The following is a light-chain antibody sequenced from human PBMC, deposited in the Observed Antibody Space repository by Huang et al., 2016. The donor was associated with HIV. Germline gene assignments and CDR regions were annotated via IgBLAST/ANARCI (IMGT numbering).Light chain of an antibody. CDR3: QHLNTYPLT. J-gene: IGKJ3*01. CDR1: QGISSY. Sequence: IQLTQSPSSLSASVGDRVTITCRASQGISSYLAWYQQKPGKAPKLLIYAESTLQRGVPLRFSGSGSGTDFTLTISSLQPEDFATYYCQHLNTYPLTFGPGTKVDIK. CDR2: AES. V-gene: IGKV1-9*01.